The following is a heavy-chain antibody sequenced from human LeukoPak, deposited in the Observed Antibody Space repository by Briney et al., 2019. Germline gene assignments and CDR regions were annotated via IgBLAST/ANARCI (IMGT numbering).Heavy chain of an antibody. J-gene: IGHJ5*02. D-gene: IGHD6-6*01. CDR2: ISYDGSNK. V-gene: IGHV3-30*18. Sequence: GRSLRLSCAASGFTFSSYGMHWVRQAPGKGLEWVAVISYDGSNKYYADSVKGRFTISRDNSKNTLYLQMNSLRAEDTAVYYCAKDPLAYSSSSGPFDPWGQGTLVTVSS. CDR3: AKDPLAYSSSSGPFDP. CDR1: GFTFSSYG.